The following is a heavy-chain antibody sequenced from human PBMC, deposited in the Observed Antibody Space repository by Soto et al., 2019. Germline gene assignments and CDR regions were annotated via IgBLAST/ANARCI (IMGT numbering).Heavy chain of an antibody. V-gene: IGHV3-33*01. CDR1: GFTFSSYG. Sequence: GSLRLSCAASGFTFSSYGMHWVRQAPGKGLEWVAVIWYDGSNKYYADSVKGRFTISRDNSKNTLYLQMNSLRAEDTAVYYCARELGTPYYHYGMDVWGQGTTVTVSS. CDR2: IWYDGSNK. D-gene: IGHD2-15*01. J-gene: IGHJ6*02. CDR3: ARELGTPYYHYGMDV.